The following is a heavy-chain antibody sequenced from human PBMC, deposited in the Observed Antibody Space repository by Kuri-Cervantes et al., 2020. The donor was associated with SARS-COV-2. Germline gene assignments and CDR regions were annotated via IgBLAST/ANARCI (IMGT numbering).Heavy chain of an antibody. CDR3: ARALKGYDAFDI. Sequence: ASVKVSCKASGYIFIEYYIHWVRQAPGQGLEWMGWINPKTAGTKYAQKFQGRVTMTRDTSISTAYMELSRLRSDDTAVYYCARALKGYDAFDIWGQGTMVTVSS. CDR2: INPKTAGT. J-gene: IGHJ3*02. V-gene: IGHV1-2*02. D-gene: IGHD6-13*01. CDR1: GYIFIEYY.